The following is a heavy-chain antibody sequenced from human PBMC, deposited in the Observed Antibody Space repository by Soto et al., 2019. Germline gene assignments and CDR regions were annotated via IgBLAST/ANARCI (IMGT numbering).Heavy chain of an antibody. CDR3: ARECYDFWSGYQGLLDP. Sequence: GGSLRLSCAASGFTFSSYGMHWVRQAPGKGLEWVAVIWYDGSNKYYADSVKGRFTISRDNSKNTLYLQMNSLRAEETAVYYCARECYDFWSGYQGLLDPWGQGT. D-gene: IGHD3-3*01. V-gene: IGHV3-33*01. CDR1: GFTFSSYG. J-gene: IGHJ5*02. CDR2: IWYDGSNK.